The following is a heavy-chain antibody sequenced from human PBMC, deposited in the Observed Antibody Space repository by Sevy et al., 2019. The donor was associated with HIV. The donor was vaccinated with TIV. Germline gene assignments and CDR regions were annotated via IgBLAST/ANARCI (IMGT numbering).Heavy chain of an antibody. CDR3: TRGGARDRSRWYDYFDY. Sequence: GGCLRLSCAASGFTFSGSAMQCVRQASGKGLEWVGRIRSKGNSYATAYAASVKGRFTISRDDSKNTVYLQMNSLKTDDTAMYYCTRGGARDRSRWYDYFDYWGQGTPVAVSS. V-gene: IGHV3-73*01. D-gene: IGHD6-13*01. CDR1: GFTFSGSA. J-gene: IGHJ4*02. CDR2: IRSKGNSYAT.